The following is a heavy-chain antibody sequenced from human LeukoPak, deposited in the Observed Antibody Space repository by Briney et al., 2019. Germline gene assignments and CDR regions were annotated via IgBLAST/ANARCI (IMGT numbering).Heavy chain of an antibody. CDR2: INHSGST. CDR3: ARLPKKYYYGSGRNLGPAYYFDY. Sequence: PSETLSLTCAVYGGSFSGYYWSWIRQPPGKGLESIGEINHSGSTNYNPSLKSRVTISVDTSKNQFSLKLSSVTAADTAVYYCARLPKKYYYGSGRNLGPAYYFDYWGQGTLVTVSS. V-gene: IGHV4-34*01. CDR1: GGSFSGYY. D-gene: IGHD3-10*01. J-gene: IGHJ4*02.